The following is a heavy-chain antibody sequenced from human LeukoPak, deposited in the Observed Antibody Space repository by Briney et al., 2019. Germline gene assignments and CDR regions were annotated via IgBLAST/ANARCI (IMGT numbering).Heavy chain of an antibody. D-gene: IGHD3-10*01. CDR1: GGSFSGYY. Sequence: PSETLSLTCAVYGGSFSGYYWSWIRQPPGKGLEWIGEINHSGSTNYNPSLKSRVTISVDTSKNQFSLKLSSVTAADTAVYYCARRAASKYYYGAGSYYNVYWGQGTLVTVSS. J-gene: IGHJ4*02. CDR2: INHSGST. V-gene: IGHV4-34*01. CDR3: ARRAASKYYYGAGSYYNVY.